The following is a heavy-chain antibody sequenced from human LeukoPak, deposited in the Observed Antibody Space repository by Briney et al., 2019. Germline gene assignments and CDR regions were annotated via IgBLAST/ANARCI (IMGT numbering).Heavy chain of an antibody. V-gene: IGHV1-69*13. CDR3: ASGKRGSGSYYNSVWFDP. CDR1: GGTFSSYA. Sequence: GASVKVSCKASGGTFSSYAISWVRQAPGQGLEWMGGIIPIFGTANYAQKFQGRVTITADGSTSTAYMELSSLRSEDTAVYYCASGKRGSGSYYNSVWFDPWGQGTLVTVSS. D-gene: IGHD3-10*01. CDR2: IIPIFGTA. J-gene: IGHJ5*02.